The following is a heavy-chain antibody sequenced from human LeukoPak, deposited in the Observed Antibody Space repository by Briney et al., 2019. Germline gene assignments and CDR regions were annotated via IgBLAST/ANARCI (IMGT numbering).Heavy chain of an antibody. J-gene: IGHJ6*02. CDR1: GGSISSYY. CDR3: ARNIHYYYGMDV. Sequence: SETLSLTCTVSGGSISSYYWSWIRQPPGKGLEWIGYIYYSGSTNYNPSLKSRVTISVDTSKNQFSLKLSSVTAADTAVYYCARNIHYYYGMDVWGQGTTVTVSS. V-gene: IGHV4-59*01. CDR2: IYYSGST. D-gene: IGHD2/OR15-2a*01.